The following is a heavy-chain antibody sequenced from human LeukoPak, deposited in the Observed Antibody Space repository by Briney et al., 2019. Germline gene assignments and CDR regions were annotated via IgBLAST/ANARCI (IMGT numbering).Heavy chain of an antibody. V-gene: IGHV1-69*13. J-gene: IGHJ4*02. Sequence: SVKVSCKASGYTFTGCYMHWVRQAPGQGLEWMGGIIPIFGTANYAQKFQGRVTITADESTSTAYMELSSLRSEDTAVYYCARAVLTPYYFDYWGQGTLVTVSS. CDR1: GYTFTGCY. CDR2: IIPIFGTA. CDR3: ARAVLTPYYFDY.